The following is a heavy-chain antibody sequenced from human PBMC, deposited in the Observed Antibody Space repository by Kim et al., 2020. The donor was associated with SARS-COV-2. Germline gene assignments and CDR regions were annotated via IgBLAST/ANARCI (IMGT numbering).Heavy chain of an antibody. J-gene: IGHJ6*03. CDR1: GFTFSSYA. Sequence: GGSLRLSCAASGFTFSSYAMSWVRQAPGKGLEWVSAISGSGGSTYYADSVKGRFTISRDNSKNTLYLQMNSLRAEDTAVYYCAKAAFASYYYYYYMDVWGKGTTVTVSS. V-gene: IGHV3-23*01. CDR3: AKAAFASYYYYYYMDV. CDR2: ISGSGGST.